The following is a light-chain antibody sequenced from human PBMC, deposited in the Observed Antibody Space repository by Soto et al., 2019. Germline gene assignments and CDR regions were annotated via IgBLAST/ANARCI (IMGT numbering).Light chain of an antibody. V-gene: IGKV2-28*01. J-gene: IGKJ1*01. CDR1: QSLLHSNGYNY. CDR2: LGS. CDR3: MQALQTPPST. Sequence: DIVMTQSPLSLPVTPGEPASISCRSSQSLLHSNGYNYLDWYLQKPGQSPQLLIYLGSNRASGVPDRFRGSGPGTDFTLKISRVEAEDVGVYYCMQALQTPPSTFGQGTKVEIK.